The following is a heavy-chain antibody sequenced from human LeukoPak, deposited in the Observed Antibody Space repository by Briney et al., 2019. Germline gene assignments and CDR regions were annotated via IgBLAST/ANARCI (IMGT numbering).Heavy chain of an antibody. CDR1: GGAISSGNYY. CDR2: IYYSGRT. J-gene: IGHJ5*02. V-gene: IGHV4-61*01. CDR3: PRAPRLTMVRRVRQINNWFDP. D-gene: IGHD3-10*01. Sequence: SETRSLTCTVSGGAISSGNYYWSWIRQPPAKGLGGIGYIYYSGRTKYNPSLKSRVTIPVDTSKNQFSLQLSSVTAAATAVYYCPRAPRLTMVRRVRQINNWFDPWGQGTLVTVSS.